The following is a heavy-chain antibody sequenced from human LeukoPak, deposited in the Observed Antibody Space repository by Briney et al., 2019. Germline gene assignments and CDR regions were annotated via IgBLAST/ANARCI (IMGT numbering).Heavy chain of an antibody. CDR2: ISAQHGQT. J-gene: IGHJ4*02. Sequence: ASVKVSCKTSGYSENFYGITWVRQVAGQGLEWMGWISAQHGQTEYAPNSQDRVTMTTDTYTNTAYMELRSLRSDDTAVYYCARGYSGSYIYYFDYWGQGTLVTVSS. CDR1: GYSENFYG. CDR3: ARGYSGSYIYYFDY. V-gene: IGHV1-18*01. D-gene: IGHD1-26*01.